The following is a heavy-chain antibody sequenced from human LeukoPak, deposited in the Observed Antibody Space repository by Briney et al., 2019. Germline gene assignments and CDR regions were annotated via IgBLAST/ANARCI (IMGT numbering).Heavy chain of an antibody. CDR3: ARVLRAYSSSSTFDY. CDR2: ISYDGSNK. Sequence: QSGGSLRLSCAASGFTFSSYAMHWVRQAPGKGLEWVAVISYDGSNKYYADSVKGRFTISRDNSKNTLYLQMNSLRAEDTAVYYCARVLRAYSSSSTFDYWGQGTLVTVSS. CDR1: GFTFSSYA. J-gene: IGHJ4*02. D-gene: IGHD6-6*01. V-gene: IGHV3-30-3*01.